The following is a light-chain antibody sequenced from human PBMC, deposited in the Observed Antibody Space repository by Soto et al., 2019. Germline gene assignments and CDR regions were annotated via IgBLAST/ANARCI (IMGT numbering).Light chain of an antibody. CDR3: QQYTTSSWT. V-gene: IGKV3-15*01. J-gene: IGKJ1*01. Sequence: IVMTQSPATLSVSPGERATLSCRASHSVIILLAWYQQKPGQAPRLLIYGASTTATGIPARFSGSGSGTEFTLTISRLESEDFAVYNCQQYTTSSWTFGQGTKVDIK. CDR1: HSVIIL. CDR2: GAS.